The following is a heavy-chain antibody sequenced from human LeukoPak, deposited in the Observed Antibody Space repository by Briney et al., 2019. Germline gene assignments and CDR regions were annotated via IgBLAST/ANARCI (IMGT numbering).Heavy chain of an antibody. D-gene: IGHD6-13*01. V-gene: IGHV1-18*01. CDR3: ARDRGIAEADSFDP. Sequence: ASVKVSCKASGYTYTTDGISWVRQAPGQGLEWMGWIDTYSGKTNYAQKFLGRVTMTSDTSTSTAYMELRSLRSDDTAVYYCARDRGIAEADSFDPWGQGTLVTVSS. J-gene: IGHJ5*02. CDR1: GYTYTTDG. CDR2: IDTYSGKT.